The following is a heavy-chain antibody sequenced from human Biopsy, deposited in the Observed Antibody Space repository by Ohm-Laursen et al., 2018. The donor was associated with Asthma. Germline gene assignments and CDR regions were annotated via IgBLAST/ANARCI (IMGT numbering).Heavy chain of an antibody. CDR1: GDSFSNYA. CDR3: ARGYSGSDRIVYYYSGLEV. CDR2: LIPVLGTP. D-gene: IGHD5-12*01. V-gene: IGHV1-69*13. Sequence: SVKVSCNASGDSFSNYAISWVRQAPGQGLEWMGGLIPVLGTPDHAQMFEGRVTITADESTSTAYMELSSVSSEDTAVYYCARGYSGSDRIVYYYSGLEVWGQGTTVTVSS. J-gene: IGHJ6*02.